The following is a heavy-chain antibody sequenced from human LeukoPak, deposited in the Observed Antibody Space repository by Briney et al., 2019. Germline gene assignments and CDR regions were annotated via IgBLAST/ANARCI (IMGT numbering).Heavy chain of an antibody. CDR2: ISGSAGST. V-gene: IGHV3-23*01. CDR3: AKDRSLDGGNSNGYFDS. D-gene: IGHD4-23*01. CDR1: GFTFSSYA. Sequence: PGGSPRLSCAASGFTFSSYAMNWVRQAPGKGLEWVSIISGSAGSTYYADSVKGRFTISRDNSKNTLFLQMNSLRAEDTAVYYCAKDRSLDGGNSNGYFDSWGQGTLVTVPS. J-gene: IGHJ4*02.